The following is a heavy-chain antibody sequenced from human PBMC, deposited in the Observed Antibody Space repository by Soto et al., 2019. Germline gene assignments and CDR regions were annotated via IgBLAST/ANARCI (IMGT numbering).Heavy chain of an antibody. D-gene: IGHD1-1*01. V-gene: IGHV1-8*02. J-gene: IGHJ6*02. Sequence: ASVKVSCKASGYTFTNNDVSWVRQATGQGLEWMGWMNPGSGDTGYAQKFQGRVTMTRDTSFSTAYMELSNLRSDDTAVYYCARTGTILYYYYGMDVWGQGTTVTVSS. CDR3: ARTGTILYYYYGMDV. CDR1: GYTFTNND. CDR2: MNPGSGDT.